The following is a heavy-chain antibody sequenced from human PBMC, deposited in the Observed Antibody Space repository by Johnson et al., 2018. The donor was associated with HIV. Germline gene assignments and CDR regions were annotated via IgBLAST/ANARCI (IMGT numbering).Heavy chain of an antibody. J-gene: IGHJ3*02. V-gene: IGHV3-NL1*01. CDR3: AREVGNAGAFDI. CDR2: IYSGGST. CDR1: GFTFSSYG. Sequence: QVQLVESGGGVAQPGRSLRLSCAASGFTFSSYGMHWVRQAPGKGLEWVAVIYSGGSTYYADSVKGRFTISRDNSKNTLYLQMNSLRAEDTAVYYCAREVGNAGAFDIWGQGTMVTVSS. D-gene: IGHD1-26*01.